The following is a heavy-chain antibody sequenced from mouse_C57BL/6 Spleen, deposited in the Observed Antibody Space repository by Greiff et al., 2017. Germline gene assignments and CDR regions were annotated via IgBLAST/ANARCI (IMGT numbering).Heavy chain of an antibody. CDR3: ASHYYGSSGNAMDY. J-gene: IGHJ4*01. V-gene: IGHV1-82*01. Sequence: VQGVESGPELVKPGASVKISCKASGYAFSSSWMNWVKQRPGKGLEWIGRIYPGDGDTNYNGKFKGKATLTADKSSSTAYMQLSSLTSEDSAVYFCASHYYGSSGNAMDYWGQGTSVTVSS. CDR2: IYPGDGDT. D-gene: IGHD1-1*01. CDR1: GYAFSSSW.